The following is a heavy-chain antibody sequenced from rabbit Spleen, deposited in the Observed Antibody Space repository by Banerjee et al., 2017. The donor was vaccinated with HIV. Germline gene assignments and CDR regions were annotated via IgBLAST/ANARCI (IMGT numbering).Heavy chain of an antibody. V-gene: IGHV1S45*01. CDR1: GFSFSSSYY. CDR2: IYAGDGSA. J-gene: IGHJ3*01. Sequence: QEQLVESGGDLVQPGASLTLTCTASGFSFSSSYYMCWVRQAPGKGPEWIACIYAGDGSAYYASLVNGRFNISKTSSTTTTLQVTRLTVTDTAAYFCARDQDRDSRSDSCYKLWGQGTLVTVS. D-gene: IGHD4-2*01. CDR3: ARDQDRDSRSDSCYKL.